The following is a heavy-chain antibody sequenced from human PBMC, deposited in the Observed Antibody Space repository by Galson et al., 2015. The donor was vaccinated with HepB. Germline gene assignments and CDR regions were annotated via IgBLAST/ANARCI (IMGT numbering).Heavy chain of an antibody. V-gene: IGHV3-74*01. CDR1: GFTFSPFW. J-gene: IGHJ3*02. D-gene: IGHD6-25*01. CDR2: INSDGSTI. CDR3: ARDRGYPDSFDI. Sequence: SLRLSCAASGFTFSPFWMHWVRQAPGKGLVWVSHINSDGSTIVYADFVKGRFTISRDNAKNLLYLQMNSLRAEDTAVYYCARDRGYPDSFDIWGQGTMVTVSS.